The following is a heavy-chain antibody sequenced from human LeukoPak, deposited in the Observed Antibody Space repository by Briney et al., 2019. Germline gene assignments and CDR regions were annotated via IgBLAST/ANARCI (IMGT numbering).Heavy chain of an antibody. Sequence: GGSLRLSCAASRFTFSSDSMNWVRQAPGKGLEWVSSISSSSSYIYYADSVKGRFTISRDNAKNSLYLQMNSLRAEDTAVYYCAREIAATGFDYWGQGTLVTVSS. CDR3: AREIAATGFDY. V-gene: IGHV3-21*01. CDR2: ISSSSSYI. CDR1: RFTFSSDS. D-gene: IGHD6-13*01. J-gene: IGHJ4*02.